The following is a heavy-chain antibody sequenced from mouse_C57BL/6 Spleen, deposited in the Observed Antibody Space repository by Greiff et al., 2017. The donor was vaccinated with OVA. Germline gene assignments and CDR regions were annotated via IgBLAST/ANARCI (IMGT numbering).Heavy chain of an antibody. CDR1: GYTFTSYW. CDR3: ARRGPDY. D-gene: IGHD3-3*01. CDR2: IDPSDSYT. J-gene: IGHJ2*01. Sequence: VQLQQPGAELVKLGASVKLSCKASGYTFTSYWMQWVKQRPGQGLEWIGEIDPSDSYTNYNQKFKGKATLTVDTSSSTAYMQLSSLTSEDSAVYYCARRGPDYWGQGTTLTVSS. V-gene: IGHV1-50*01.